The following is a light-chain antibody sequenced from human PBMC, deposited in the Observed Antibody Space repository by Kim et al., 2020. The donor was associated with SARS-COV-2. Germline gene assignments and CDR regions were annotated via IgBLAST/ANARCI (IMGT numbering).Light chain of an antibody. J-gene: IGKJ4*01. CDR3: QQYYSTPRT. CDR2: WAS. Sequence: ATINCQSSQRVLYSSNNTNHLAWSQQQPGQPPKLLIYWASTRESGVPDRFSGSGSGTDFTLTISSLQAEDVAVYYCQQYYSTPRTFGGGTKVDIK. V-gene: IGKV4-1*01. CDR1: QRVLYSSNNTNH.